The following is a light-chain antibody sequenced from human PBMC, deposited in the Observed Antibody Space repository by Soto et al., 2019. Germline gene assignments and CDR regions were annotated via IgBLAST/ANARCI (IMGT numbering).Light chain of an antibody. CDR1: NRDVGGYNY. CDR3: ISHTSSSTWV. CDR2: EVT. Sequence: QSALTQPASVSGSPGQSITISCAGTNRDVGGYNYVSWCQHHPGQAPKLMIYEVTNRPSGVSNRFSGSKSGNTAYLTISGLQAEDEADYYCISHTSSSTWVFGGGTKVTVL. J-gene: IGLJ3*02. V-gene: IGLV2-14*01.